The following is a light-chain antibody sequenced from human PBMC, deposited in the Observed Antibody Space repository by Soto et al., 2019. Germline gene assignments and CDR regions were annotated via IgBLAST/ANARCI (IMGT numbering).Light chain of an antibody. Sequence: IVMAQSPGTLSVSPGERATLSCRASQNIGNKVGWYQQKPGQAPRLLIYDASSRATGIPDRFSGGGSGTDFTLTISRLEPEDFAVYYCQQFSSYPLTFGGGTKVDIK. CDR2: DAS. CDR3: QQFSSYPLT. CDR1: QNIGNK. J-gene: IGKJ4*01. V-gene: IGKV3-20*01.